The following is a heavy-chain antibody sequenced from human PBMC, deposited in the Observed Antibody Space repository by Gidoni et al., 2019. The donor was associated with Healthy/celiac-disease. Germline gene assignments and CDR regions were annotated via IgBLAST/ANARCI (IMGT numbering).Heavy chain of an antibody. V-gene: IGHV3-33*01. CDR1: GFTFSSYG. J-gene: IGHJ3*02. D-gene: IGHD3-3*01. CDR2: IWYDGSNK. Sequence: QVQLVESGGGVVQPGRSLRLSWAASGFTFSSYGMHWVRQAPGKGLEWVAVIWYDGSNKYYADSVKGRFTISRDNSKNTLYLQMNSLRAEDTAVYYCARVLAQRGALDIWGQGTMVTVSS. CDR3: ARVLAQRGALDI.